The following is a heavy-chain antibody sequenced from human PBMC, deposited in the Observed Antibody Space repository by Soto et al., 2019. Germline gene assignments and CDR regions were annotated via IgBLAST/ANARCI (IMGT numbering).Heavy chain of an antibody. CDR3: AIIDFVVVVAATSSYYGMDV. Sequence: GASVKVSCKASGGTFSSYAISWVRQAPGQGLEWMGGIIPIFGTANYAQKLQGRVTITADESTSTAYMELSSLRSEDTAVYYCAIIDFVVVVAATSSYYGMDVWGQGTTVTVSS. CDR2: IIPIFGTA. J-gene: IGHJ6*02. CDR1: GGTFSSYA. D-gene: IGHD2-15*01. V-gene: IGHV1-69*13.